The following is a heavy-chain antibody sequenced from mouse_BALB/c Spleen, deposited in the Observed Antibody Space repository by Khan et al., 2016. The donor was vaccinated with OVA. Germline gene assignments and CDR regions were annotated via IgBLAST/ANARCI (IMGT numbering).Heavy chain of an antibody. V-gene: IGHV1S81*02. CDR2: INPSNGRT. CDR1: GYTFTSYW. D-gene: IGHD2-1*01. J-gene: IGHJ2*01. CDR3: ARLLINFDY. Sequence: QVQLQQPGAELVNPGASVNLSCKASGYTFTSYWMHWVKQRPGQGLEWIGEINPSNGRTNYNETFTGKATLTVDKSSSTAYIQLSSPTTEDSAVYYCARLLINFDYWGQGTTLTVSS.